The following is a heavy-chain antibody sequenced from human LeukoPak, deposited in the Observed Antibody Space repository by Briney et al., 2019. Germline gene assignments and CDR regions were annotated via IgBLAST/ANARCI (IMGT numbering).Heavy chain of an antibody. Sequence: SETLSLTCTVSGVSVSSGSCNWSWIRQPPGKGLEWIGYISYSGSTDYHPSLKSRVTISVDTSKKQFSLKLSSATAADTAVYYCAREAYDNSGSDAFNIWGPGTMVTVSS. CDR2: ISYSGST. D-gene: IGHD3-22*01. V-gene: IGHV4-61*01. CDR1: GVSVSSGSCN. CDR3: AREAYDNSGSDAFNI. J-gene: IGHJ3*02.